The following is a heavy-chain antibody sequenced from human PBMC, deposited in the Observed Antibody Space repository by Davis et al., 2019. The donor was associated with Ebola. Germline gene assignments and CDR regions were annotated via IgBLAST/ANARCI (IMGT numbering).Heavy chain of an antibody. CDR2: ISSSSSYI. J-gene: IGHJ1*01. D-gene: IGHD2-21*01. V-gene: IGHV3-21*01. CDR3: ARDLLAYCGGDCSHAEYLQH. Sequence: SLKISCAASGFTFSSYSMNWVRQAPGKGLEWLSSISSSSSYIYYADSVKGRFTISRDNAKNSLYLQMNSLRAEDTAVYYCARDLLAYCGGDCSHAEYLQHWGQGTRVTVSS. CDR1: GFTFSSYS.